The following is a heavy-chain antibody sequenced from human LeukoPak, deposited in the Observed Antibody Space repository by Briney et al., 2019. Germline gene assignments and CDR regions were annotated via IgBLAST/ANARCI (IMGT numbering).Heavy chain of an antibody. D-gene: IGHD1-26*01. CDR3: ARLENMGNSYYYMDV. J-gene: IGHJ6*03. CDR2: IYTSGST. V-gene: IGHV4-4*07. Sequence: MSSETLSLTCTVSGGSISSYYWSWIRQPAGKGLEWIGRIYTSGSTNYNPSLKSRVTISVDTSKNQFSLKLSSVTAADTAVYYCARLENMGNSYYYMDVWGKGTTVAVSS. CDR1: GGSISSYY.